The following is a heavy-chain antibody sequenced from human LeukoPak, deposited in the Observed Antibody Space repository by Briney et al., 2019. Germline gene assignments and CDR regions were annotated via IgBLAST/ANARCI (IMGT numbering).Heavy chain of an antibody. CDR3: ARDPSWELPFYYYYMDV. CDR2: INPSSGGT. V-gene: IGHV1-2*02. D-gene: IGHD1-26*01. Sequence: ASVKVSCKASGYTFTGYYMHWVRQAPGQGLEWMGWINPSSGGTNYAQNFQGRVTMTRDTSISTAYMELSRLRSDDTAVYYCARDPSWELPFYYYYMDVWGKGATVTISS. CDR1: GYTFTGYY. J-gene: IGHJ6*03.